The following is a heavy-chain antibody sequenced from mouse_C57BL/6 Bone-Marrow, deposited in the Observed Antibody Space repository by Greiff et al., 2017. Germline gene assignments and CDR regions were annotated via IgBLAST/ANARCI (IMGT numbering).Heavy chain of an antibody. CDR3: TERYFDV. CDR2: IYPENGDT. CDR1: GFNIKDDY. J-gene: IGHJ1*03. V-gene: IGHV14-4*01. Sequence: DVQLQESGAELVRPGASVKLSCTASGFNIKDDYMHWVKQRPEQGLEWIGWIYPENGDTEYASKFQGKATITADTSSNTAYLQLSSLTSEDTAVYYCTERYFDVWGTGTTVTVSS.